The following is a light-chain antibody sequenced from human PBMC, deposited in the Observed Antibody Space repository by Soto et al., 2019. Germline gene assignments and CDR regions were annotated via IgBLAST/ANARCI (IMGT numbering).Light chain of an antibody. Sequence: ENVLTQSPDTLSLSPGERATLSCRATQSVTSRYFAWYQQKPGQAPRLLIYGISNRATDIPDRFSGSGSGTDYTLTITRLEPEDFGVYYCQQYSTLPHTFGQGTKLEVK. J-gene: IGKJ2*01. CDR2: GIS. CDR1: QSVTSRY. V-gene: IGKV3-20*01. CDR3: QQYSTLPHT.